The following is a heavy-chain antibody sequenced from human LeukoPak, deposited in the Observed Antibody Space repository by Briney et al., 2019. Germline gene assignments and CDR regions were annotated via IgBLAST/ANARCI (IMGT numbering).Heavy chain of an antibody. Sequence: SETLSLTCTVSRDSISRRRYYWVWIRQPPGKGLEWIGSIYYSGSTYYNPSLKSRVTISVDTSKNQFSLKLSSVTAADTAVYYCARHGDNSRYYPIYFDYWGQGTLVTVSS. CDR3: ARHGDNSRYYPIYFDY. D-gene: IGHD3-22*01. V-gene: IGHV4-39*01. CDR2: IYYSGST. J-gene: IGHJ4*02. CDR1: RDSISRRRYY.